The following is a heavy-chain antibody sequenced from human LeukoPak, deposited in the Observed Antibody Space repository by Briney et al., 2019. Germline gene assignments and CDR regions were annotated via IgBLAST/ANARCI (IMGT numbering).Heavy chain of an antibody. CDR1: GGSISSYY. V-gene: IGHV4-59*01. CDR2: IYYSGNA. CDR3: ARRSYGDYSFDY. D-gene: IGHD4-17*01. Sequence: KASETLSLTCTASGGSISSYYWSWIRQPPGKGLEWIGYIYYSGNAIYNPSLKSRVTISVDTSKNQFSLKLSSVTAADTAVHYCARRSYGDYSFDYWGQGTLVTVSS. J-gene: IGHJ4*02.